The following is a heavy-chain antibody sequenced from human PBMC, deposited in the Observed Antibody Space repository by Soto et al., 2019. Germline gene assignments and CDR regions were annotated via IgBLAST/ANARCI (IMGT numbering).Heavy chain of an antibody. Sequence: PSETLSLTCAVYGGSFSGYYWSWIRQPPGKGLEWIGEINHSGSTNYNPSLKSRVTISVDTSKNQFSLKLSSVTAADTAVYYCARDRVAVAGFACGFDYWGQGTLVTVSS. J-gene: IGHJ4*02. CDR1: GGSFSGYY. CDR2: INHSGST. V-gene: IGHV4-34*01. D-gene: IGHD6-19*01. CDR3: ARDRVAVAGFACGFDY.